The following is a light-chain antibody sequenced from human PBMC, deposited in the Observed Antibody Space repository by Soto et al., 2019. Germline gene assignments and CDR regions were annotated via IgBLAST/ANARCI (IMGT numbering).Light chain of an antibody. CDR1: QDIRKN. CDR2: DAS. J-gene: IGKJ2*01. CDR3: QQYDDLPRT. Sequence: DIQMTQSPSSLSVSVGDRVTITCQASQDIRKNLNGFQQKPGKAPKLLIFDASALDTGGPSRFSGSGSGTHFTFTISSLRPEDIATYYCQQYDDLPRTFGQGTKLEIK. V-gene: IGKV1-33*01.